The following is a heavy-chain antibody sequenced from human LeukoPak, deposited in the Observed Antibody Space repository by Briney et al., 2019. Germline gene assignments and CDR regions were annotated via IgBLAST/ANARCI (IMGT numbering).Heavy chain of an antibody. CDR1: GFTFSSYG. CDR3: ARDPGDFALD. V-gene: IGHV3-21*06. Sequence: GRSLRLSCAASGFTFSSYGMHWVRQAPGKGLEWVSSISSSSTYIYYADSLKGRFTISRDNAKNSLYLQVNSLRAEDTAMYYCARDPGDFALDWGQGTLVTVSS. CDR2: ISSSSTYI. D-gene: IGHD1-1*01. J-gene: IGHJ4*02.